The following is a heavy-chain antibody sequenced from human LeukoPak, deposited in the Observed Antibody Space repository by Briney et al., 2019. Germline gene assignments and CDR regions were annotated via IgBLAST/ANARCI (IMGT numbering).Heavy chain of an antibody. CDR2: INHSGST. CDR3: ARGPDSGSYFAWFDP. V-gene: IGHV4-34*01. Sequence: SETLSLTCAVYGGSFSGYYWNWIRQPPGKGLEWIGEINHSGSTHYNPSFKSRVTISVDTSKNQFSLRLSSVTAADTALYYCARGPDSGSYFAWFDPWGQETLVTVSS. CDR1: GGSFSGYY. D-gene: IGHD3-10*01. J-gene: IGHJ5*02.